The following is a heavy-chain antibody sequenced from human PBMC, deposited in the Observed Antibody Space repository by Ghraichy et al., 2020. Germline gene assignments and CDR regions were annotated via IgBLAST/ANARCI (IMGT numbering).Heavy chain of an antibody. J-gene: IGHJ5*02. D-gene: IGHD3-3*01. CDR1: GFSISCCW. Sequence: GSLRLSCAVSGFSISCCWMSWVRQTPGKGLEWVANIKGDGSEIYYVDSVKGRFTVSRDNAKNSLSLQMNNLRVEDTAVYYCGSLFGGFDPWGRGTLVTVSS. CDR3: GSLFGGFDP. CDR2: IKGDGSEI. V-gene: IGHV3-7*01.